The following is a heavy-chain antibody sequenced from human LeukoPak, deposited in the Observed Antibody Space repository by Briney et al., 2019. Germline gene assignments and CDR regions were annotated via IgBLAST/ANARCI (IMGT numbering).Heavy chain of an antibody. CDR1: GFTFSSYA. J-gene: IGHJ4*02. CDR2: ISGSGGST. CDR3: AKDAAPHSSGYKYYFDY. Sequence: PGGSLRLSCAASGFTFSSYAMSWVRQAPGKGLEWVSAISGSGGSTYYADSVKGRFTISRDNSKNTLYLQMNSLRAEDTAVYYCAKDAAPHSSGYKYYFDYWGQGTLVTVSS. V-gene: IGHV3-23*01. D-gene: IGHD3-22*01.